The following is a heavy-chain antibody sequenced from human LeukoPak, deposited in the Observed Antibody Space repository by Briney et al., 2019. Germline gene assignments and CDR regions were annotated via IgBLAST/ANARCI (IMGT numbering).Heavy chain of an antibody. D-gene: IGHD2-2*01. CDR3: ARGIRYCSSTSCPYYFDY. CDR2: IIPIFGTA. V-gene: IGHV1-69*05. J-gene: IGHJ4*02. Sequence: SVKVSCKASGGTFSSYAISWVRQAPGHGLEWMGGIIPIFGTANYAQKFQGRVTITTDESTSTAYMELSSLRSEDTAVYYCARGIRYCSSTSCPYYFDYWGQGTPVTVSS. CDR1: GGTFSSYA.